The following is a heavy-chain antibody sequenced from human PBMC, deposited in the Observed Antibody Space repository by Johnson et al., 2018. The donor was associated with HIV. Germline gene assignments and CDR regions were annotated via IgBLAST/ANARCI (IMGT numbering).Heavy chain of an antibody. V-gene: IGHV3-30*14. CDR3: ARTLWVGKWSAFDI. CDR1: GFTFSRYA. Sequence: QVQLVESGGGVVQPGRSLRLSCAASGFTFSRYAMHWVRQAPGKGLEWVVVISYDGNNRYYADSVKGRFTISRDNSKNTLYLQMNSLGAEDTAVYFCARTLWVGKWSAFDIWGQGTMVTVSS. D-gene: IGHD3-16*01. J-gene: IGHJ3*02. CDR2: ISYDGNNR.